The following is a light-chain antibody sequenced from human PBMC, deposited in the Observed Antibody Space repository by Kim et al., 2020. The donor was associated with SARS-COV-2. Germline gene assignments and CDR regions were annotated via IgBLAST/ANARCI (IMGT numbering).Light chain of an antibody. J-gene: IGLJ3*02. V-gene: IGLV2-14*03. CDR1: SSDVGDYNY. CDR3: SSYTSSSTWV. CDR2: DVS. Sequence: GQSLTISCTGTSSDVGDYNYVSWYQQHPGKAPKIMIYDVSNRPSGVSNRFSGSKSGNTASLTISGLQAEDEADYYCSSYTSSSTWVFGGGTQLTVL.